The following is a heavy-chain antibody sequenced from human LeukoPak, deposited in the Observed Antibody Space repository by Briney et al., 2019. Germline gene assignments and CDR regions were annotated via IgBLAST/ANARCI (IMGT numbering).Heavy chain of an antibody. Sequence: SETLSLTCSVSGGSISSLYWSWIRQPPGKGLEWIGYIYYSGSTNHNPSLKSRVTISVDTSKNQFSLKLSSVTAADTAVYYCARGSSGYLSYFDYWGQGTLVTVSS. D-gene: IGHD3-22*01. V-gene: IGHV4-59*01. CDR1: GGSISSLY. J-gene: IGHJ4*02. CDR3: ARGSSGYLSYFDY. CDR2: IYYSGST.